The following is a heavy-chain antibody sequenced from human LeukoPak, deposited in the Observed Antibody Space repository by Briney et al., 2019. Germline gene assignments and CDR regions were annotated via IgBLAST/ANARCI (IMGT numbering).Heavy chain of an antibody. Sequence: SETLSLTCTVSGGSISSSYWGCNRQPPGKGLEWIGYLYYSGSTNYNPSLKSRVTISIDTSKNQFSLKLTSVTAADTAVYYCAREREMVGGRTIWGQGTMVTVSS. V-gene: IGHV4-59*01. CDR3: AREREMVGGRTI. CDR2: LYYSGST. J-gene: IGHJ3*02. D-gene: IGHD1-26*01. CDR1: GGSISSSY.